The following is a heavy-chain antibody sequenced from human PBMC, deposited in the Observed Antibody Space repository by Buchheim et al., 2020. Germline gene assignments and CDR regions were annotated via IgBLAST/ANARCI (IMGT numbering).Heavy chain of an antibody. V-gene: IGHV1-46*01. D-gene: IGHD2-2*02. CDR1: GYTFTSYY. CDR2: INPSGGST. Sequence: QVQLVQSGAEVKKPGASVKVSCKASGYTFTSYYMHWVRQAPGQGREWMGIINPSGGSTSYAQKFQGRVTMTRDTSTSTVYMELSSLRSEDTAVYYCARSCGSTSCYNYYYYYGMDVWGQGTT. J-gene: IGHJ6*02. CDR3: ARSCGSTSCYNYYYYYGMDV.